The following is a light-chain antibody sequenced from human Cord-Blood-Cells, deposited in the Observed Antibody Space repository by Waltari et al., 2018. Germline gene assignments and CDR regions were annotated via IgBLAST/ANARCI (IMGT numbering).Light chain of an antibody. V-gene: IGLV3-21*04. J-gene: IGLJ2*01. Sequence: SYVLTQPPSVSVAPGKTARISCGGNNIGSKSVHWYQQKPGQAPVLVIYYDSEQRSGSPERFSAANSGNTATLTISRVEAGDEADYYCQVWDSSSDHVVFGGGTKLTVL. CDR1: NIGSKS. CDR2: YDS. CDR3: QVWDSSSDHVV.